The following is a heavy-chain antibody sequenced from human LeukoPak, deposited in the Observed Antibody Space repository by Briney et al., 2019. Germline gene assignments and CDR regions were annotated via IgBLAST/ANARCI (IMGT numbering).Heavy chain of an antibody. CDR3: ARDMGYCSGGSCQLGFDY. CDR1: GFTFNTYT. Sequence: GGSLRLSCAASGFTFNTYTMNWVRQAPGKGLEWVSSISSSSSYMYYADSVKGRFTISRDNAKNSLYLQMNSLRAEDTAVYYCARDMGYCSGGSCQLGFDYWGQGTLVTVSS. V-gene: IGHV3-21*01. CDR2: ISSSSSYM. D-gene: IGHD2-15*01. J-gene: IGHJ4*02.